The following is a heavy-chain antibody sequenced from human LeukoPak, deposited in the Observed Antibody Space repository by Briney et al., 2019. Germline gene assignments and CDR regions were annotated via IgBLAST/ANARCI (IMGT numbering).Heavy chain of an antibody. V-gene: IGHV3-53*01. Sequence: GGSLRLSCAASEFSVGSNYMTWVRQAPGKGLEWVSLIYSGGSTYYADSVKGRFTISRDNSKNTLYLQMNSLRAEDTAVYYCARMGDQSYSSSWPLHPHMDVWGKGTTVTISS. D-gene: IGHD6-13*01. J-gene: IGHJ6*03. CDR2: IYSGGST. CDR1: EFSVGSNY. CDR3: ARMGDQSYSSSWPLHPHMDV.